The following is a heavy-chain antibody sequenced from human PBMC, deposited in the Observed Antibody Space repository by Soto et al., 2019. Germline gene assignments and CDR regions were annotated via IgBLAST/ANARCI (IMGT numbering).Heavy chain of an antibody. V-gene: IGHV1-69*02. CDR3: ARGGAVVVPGAVDRHNWFDP. Sequence: QVQLVQSGAEVKKPGSSVKVSCEASGGTFSSYSFSWVRQAPGQGLEWMGRVIPILGMANYAQKFQGRVTITADKSPSTVYMQLSSLSSEDADVYYCARGGAVVVPGAVDRHNWFDPWGQGTLVTVSS. J-gene: IGHJ5*02. D-gene: IGHD2-2*01. CDR2: VIPILGMA. CDR1: GGTFSSYS.